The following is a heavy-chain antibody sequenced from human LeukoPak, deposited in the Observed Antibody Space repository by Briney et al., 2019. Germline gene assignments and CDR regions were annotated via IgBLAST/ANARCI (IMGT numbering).Heavy chain of an antibody. CDR3: AKPTSPGWYFDL. CDR1: GFTFSSYA. V-gene: IGHV3-23*01. J-gene: IGHJ2*01. Sequence: GGSLGLSCAASGFTFSSYAMSWVRQAPGKGLEWVSAISGSGGSTYYADSVKGRFTISRDNSKNTLYLQMNSLRAEDTAVYYCAKPTSPGWYFDLWGRGTLVTVSS. CDR2: ISGSGGST.